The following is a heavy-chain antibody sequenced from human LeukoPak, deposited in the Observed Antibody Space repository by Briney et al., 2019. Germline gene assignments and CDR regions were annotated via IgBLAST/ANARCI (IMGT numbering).Heavy chain of an antibody. CDR2: ISAYNGNT. D-gene: IGHD3-3*01. Sequence: ASVKVSCKASGYTFTSYGISWVRQAPGQGLEWMGWISAYNGNTNYAQKLQGRVTMTTDTSTSTACMELRSLRSDDTAVYYCARGRVNYDFWSGYLGSKPYYFDYWGQGTLVTVSS. CDR3: ARGRVNYDFWSGYLGSKPYYFDY. CDR1: GYTFTSYG. V-gene: IGHV1-18*01. J-gene: IGHJ4*02.